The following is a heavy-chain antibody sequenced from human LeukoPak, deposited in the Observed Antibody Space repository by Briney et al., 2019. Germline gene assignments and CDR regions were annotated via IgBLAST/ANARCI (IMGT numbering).Heavy chain of an antibody. CDR1: GYSFTSYW. V-gene: IGHV5-10-1*01. Sequence: GESLKISCKGSGYSFTSYWISRGRQMPGKGLEWMGRIDPSDSYTNYSPSFQGHVTISADKSISTAYLQWSSLKASDTAMYYCARSEYSSGWYWAFDIWGQGTMVTVSS. CDR3: ARSEYSSGWYWAFDI. CDR2: IDPSDSYT. J-gene: IGHJ3*02. D-gene: IGHD6-19*01.